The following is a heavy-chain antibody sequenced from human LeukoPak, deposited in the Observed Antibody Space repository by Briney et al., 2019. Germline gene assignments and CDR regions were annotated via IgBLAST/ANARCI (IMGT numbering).Heavy chain of an antibody. CDR3: ARGGYDSSGYHDNYFDY. Sequence: SETLSLTCTVSGGSISSYYWNWIRQPPGKGLEWIGRVFYSGSTNYDPSLKSQVTTSVDTSKNQFSLKLSSVTAADTAAYYCARGGYDSSGYHDNYFDYWGQGTLVTVSS. CDR1: GGSISSYY. D-gene: IGHD3-22*01. CDR2: VFYSGST. V-gene: IGHV4-59*01. J-gene: IGHJ4*02.